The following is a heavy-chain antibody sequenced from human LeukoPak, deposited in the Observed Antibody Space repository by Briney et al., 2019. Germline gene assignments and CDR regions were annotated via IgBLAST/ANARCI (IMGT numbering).Heavy chain of an antibody. CDR3: ARIYSYGFMDV. J-gene: IGHJ6*02. Sequence: SQTLSLTCAVSGGSISSGGYSWSWLRQPPGKGLEWIGYIYHSGSTYYNPSLKGRVTISVDRSKNQFSLKLSSVTAADTAVYYCARIYSYGFMDVWGQGTTVTVSS. CDR2: IYHSGST. V-gene: IGHV4-30-2*01. D-gene: IGHD5-18*01. CDR1: GGSISSGGYS.